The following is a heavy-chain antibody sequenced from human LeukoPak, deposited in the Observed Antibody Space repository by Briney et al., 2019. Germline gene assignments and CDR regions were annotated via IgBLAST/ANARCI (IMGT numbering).Heavy chain of an antibody. Sequence: SETLSLTCTVSGNSISSYYWNWIRQPPGEGLEWIGYIDYTGSSNYNPSLKSRVSISVDTPKNQLSLKLSSVTAADTAVYYCARRVSAFFYGMDVWGQGTTVTVSS. J-gene: IGHJ6*02. D-gene: IGHD2-21*01. CDR2: IDYTGSS. V-gene: IGHV4-59*01. CDR3: ARRVSAFFYGMDV. CDR1: GNSISSYY.